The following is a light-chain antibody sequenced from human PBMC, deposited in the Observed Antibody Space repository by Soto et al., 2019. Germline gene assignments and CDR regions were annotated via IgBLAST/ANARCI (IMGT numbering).Light chain of an antibody. CDR1: QGITNY. V-gene: IGKV1-39*01. CDR3: QQSYTTPPRT. J-gene: IGKJ3*01. Sequence: DIQMTQSPSSLSASVGDTVTITCRASQGITNYLNWYQMKPGQAPKLLIFAASTLQSGVPSRFSGSGYGTDFTLTISSLQREDFAAYYCQQSYTTPPRTFGPGTTVDIK. CDR2: AAS.